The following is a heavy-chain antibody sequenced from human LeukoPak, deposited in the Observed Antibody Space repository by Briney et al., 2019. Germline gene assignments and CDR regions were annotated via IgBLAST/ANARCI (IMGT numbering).Heavy chain of an antibody. J-gene: IGHJ4*02. D-gene: IGHD2-2*01. V-gene: IGHV3-30*04. CDR3: ARGRYCSSISCRTELDY. CDR1: GFTFSSYA. CDR2: ISYDGSNK. Sequence: GGSLRLSCAASGFTFSSYAMHWVRQAPGKGLEWVAVISYDGSNKYYADSVKGRFTISRDNSKNTLYLQMNSLRAEDTAVYYCARGRYCSSISCRTELDYWGQGTLVTVSS.